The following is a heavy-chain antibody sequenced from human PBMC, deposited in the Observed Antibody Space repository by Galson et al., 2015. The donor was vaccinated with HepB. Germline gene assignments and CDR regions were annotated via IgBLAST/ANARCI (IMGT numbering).Heavy chain of an antibody. J-gene: IGHJ4*02. CDR1: GGSFSAYH. V-gene: IGHV4-34*01. D-gene: IGHD4-17*01. CDR3: AGSVSGPLRNTFRNCFDH. CDR2: INDGGII. Sequence: ETLSLTCAVYGGSFSAYHWSWIRQPPGAGLEWIGEINDGGIINYNPSLKSRVNTSVDTSKNQVSLRLSSVTAADTAVYFCAGSVSGPLRNTFRNCFDHWGQGTLVIVSS.